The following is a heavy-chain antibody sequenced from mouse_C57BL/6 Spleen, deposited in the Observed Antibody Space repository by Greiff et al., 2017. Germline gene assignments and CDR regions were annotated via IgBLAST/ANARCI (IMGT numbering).Heavy chain of an antibody. D-gene: IGHD2-5*01. CDR3: TRYHSNHSY. CDR2: IDPETGGT. V-gene: IGHV1-15*01. CDR1: GYTFTDYE. Sequence: QVQLQQSGAELVRPGASVTLSCKASGYTFTDYEMHWVKQTPVHGLEWIGAIDPETGGTAYNQKFKGKAILTADKSSSTAYMELRSLTSEDSAVYYCTRYHSNHSYWGQGTTLTVSS. J-gene: IGHJ2*01.